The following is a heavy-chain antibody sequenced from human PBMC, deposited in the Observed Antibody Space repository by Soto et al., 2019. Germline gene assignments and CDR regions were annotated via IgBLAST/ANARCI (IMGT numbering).Heavy chain of an antibody. D-gene: IGHD1-26*01. CDR3: ARLFRGSYFDF. CDR2: VSTHNGNT. V-gene: IGHV1-18*01. CDR1: GYTFTSYG. J-gene: IGHJ4*02. Sequence: QVQLVQSGTEVKKPGASVKVSCKASGYTFTSYGIAWVRQAPGEGLEWMGWVSTHNGNTNYAQKLQGRVTMTTDTSTSTAYMDLRSLRSDDTAVYYCARLFRGSYFDFWGQGTLVTVS.